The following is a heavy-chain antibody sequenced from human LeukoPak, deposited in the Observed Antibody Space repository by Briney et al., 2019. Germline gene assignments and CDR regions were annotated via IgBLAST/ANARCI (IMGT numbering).Heavy chain of an antibody. J-gene: IGHJ4*02. CDR3: SSSYSSGRVDY. D-gene: IGHD6-19*01. Sequence: SVKVPCKASGGTFSSYAIRWVRQPPGQGLEWMGGVIPIFCTANYAQKSQGRGQNTTDESTSTVYMELRSLNSEDTAGYYCSSSYSSGRVDYWGQGTLVTVSS. CDR2: VIPIFCTA. V-gene: IGHV1-69*05. CDR1: GGTFSSYA.